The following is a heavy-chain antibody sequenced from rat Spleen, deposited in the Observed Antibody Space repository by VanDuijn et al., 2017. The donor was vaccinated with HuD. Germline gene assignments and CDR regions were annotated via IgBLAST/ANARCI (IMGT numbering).Heavy chain of an antibody. CDR2: ISFEGSSN. CDR1: GFTFSDYF. CDR3: TKAAVYYFDY. D-gene: IGHD1-2*01. V-gene: IGHV5-22*01. Sequence: EVQLVESGGGLVQPGRSLKLSCAASGFTFSDYFMAWVRQAPKKGLEWVVYISFEGSSNYYGDSVKGRFTISRDNAKSTLYLQMNSLRSEDTATYYCTKAAVYYFDYWGQGVMVSVSS. J-gene: IGHJ2*01.